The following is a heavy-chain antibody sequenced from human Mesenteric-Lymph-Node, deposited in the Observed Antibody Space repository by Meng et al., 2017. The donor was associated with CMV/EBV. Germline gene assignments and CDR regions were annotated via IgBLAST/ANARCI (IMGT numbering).Heavy chain of an antibody. J-gene: IGHJ4*02. CDR3: ARGRMTAVVTPRYY. V-gene: IGHV3-64*02. CDR1: RFTFNSYI. D-gene: IGHD4-23*01. Sequence: GESLKISCAASRFTFNSYIMHWVRQAPGKRLEFVSTISSNGGTTYYTDSVKGRFTISRDNSKSTLCPQMGSLRAEDMAAYFCARGRMTAVVTPRYYWGQGTLVTVSS. CDR2: ISSNGGTT.